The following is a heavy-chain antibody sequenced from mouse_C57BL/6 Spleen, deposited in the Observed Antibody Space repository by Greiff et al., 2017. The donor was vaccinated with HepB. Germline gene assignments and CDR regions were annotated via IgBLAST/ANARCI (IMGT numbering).Heavy chain of an antibody. CDR3: ARSITTVVADPYYFDY. CDR2: IDPETGGT. CDR1: GYTFTDYE. Sequence: QVQLKQSGAELVRPGASVTLSCKASGYTFTDYEMHWVKQTPVHGLEWIGAIDPETGGTAYNQKFKGKAILTADKSSSTAYMELRSLTSEDSAVYYCARSITTVVADPYYFDYWGQGTTLTVSS. J-gene: IGHJ2*01. D-gene: IGHD1-1*01. V-gene: IGHV1-15*01.